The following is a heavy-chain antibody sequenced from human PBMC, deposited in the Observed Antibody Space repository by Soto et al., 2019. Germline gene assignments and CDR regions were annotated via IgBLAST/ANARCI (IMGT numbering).Heavy chain of an antibody. CDR3: ARADSSSWAAPFGS. D-gene: IGHD6-13*01. V-gene: IGHV4-59*08. CDR1: GGSISKHY. CDR2: IYSSGST. J-gene: IGHJ4*02. Sequence: SETLSLTCTVSGGSISKHYWNLLRQSPGKGLEGIGYIYSSGSTHYNPSLQNRVTISIDTSKNQFSLRLTSVTAADTAVYYCARADSSSWAAPFGSWSQGTLVTVSS.